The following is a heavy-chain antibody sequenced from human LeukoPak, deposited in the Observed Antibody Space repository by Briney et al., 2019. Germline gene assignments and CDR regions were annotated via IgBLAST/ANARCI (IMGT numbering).Heavy chain of an antibody. V-gene: IGHV3-74*03. CDR2: INSDGSTT. D-gene: IGHD7-27*01. CDR3: ARAPNVGTPDY. J-gene: IGHJ4*02. Sequence: GGSLRLSCAASGFTFSSSWMHWIRQAPGKGLVWVSHINSDGSTTTYADSVRGRFTISRDNAKNTLYLQMNSLRAEDTAVYYCARAPNVGTPDYWGQGTLVTVSS. CDR1: GFTFSSSW.